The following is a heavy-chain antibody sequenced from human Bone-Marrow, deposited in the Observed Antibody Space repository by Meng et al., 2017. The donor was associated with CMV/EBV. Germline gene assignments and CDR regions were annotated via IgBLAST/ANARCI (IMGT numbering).Heavy chain of an antibody. V-gene: IGHV3-20*01. Sequence: GGSLRLSCAASGLTFDDYGMSWVRQVPGKGLEWVSGINWNGGSTGYADSVKGRFTISRDNAKNSLSLQMDSLRAEDTALYHCARKLGGSYYTIWFAPWGQGTLVTVSS. J-gene: IGHJ5*02. CDR3: ARKLGGSYYTIWFAP. CDR2: INWNGGST. D-gene: IGHD1-26*01. CDR1: GLTFDDYG.